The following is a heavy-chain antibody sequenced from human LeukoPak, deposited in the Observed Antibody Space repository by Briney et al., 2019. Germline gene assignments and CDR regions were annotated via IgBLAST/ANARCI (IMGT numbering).Heavy chain of an antibody. J-gene: IGHJ3*02. Sequence: GGSLRLSCAASGFGFSRYWMHWVRQAPGTGLKWGSRIYRDGSTTDYADSVKGRFSISRDNSKNTLYLQMNSLRAEGTAVYYCASTVIAVAGRDAFDIWGQGTMVTVSS. CDR3: ASTVIAVAGRDAFDI. D-gene: IGHD6-19*01. V-gene: IGHV3-74*01. CDR1: GFGFSRYW. CDR2: IYRDGSTT.